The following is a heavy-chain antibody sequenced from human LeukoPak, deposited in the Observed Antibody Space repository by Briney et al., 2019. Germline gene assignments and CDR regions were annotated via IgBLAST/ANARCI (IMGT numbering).Heavy chain of an antibody. J-gene: IGHJ4*02. D-gene: IGHD4-17*01. CDR3: ARVKDYGDYGFDY. V-gene: IGHV3-53*01. CDR1: GSTVSSNY. Sequence: PGGSLRLSCAASGSTVSSNYMSWVRQAPGKGLEWVSVIYSGGSTYYADSVKGRFTISRDNSKNTLYLQMNSLRAEDTAVYYCARVKDYGDYGFDYWGQGTLVTVSS. CDR2: IYSGGST.